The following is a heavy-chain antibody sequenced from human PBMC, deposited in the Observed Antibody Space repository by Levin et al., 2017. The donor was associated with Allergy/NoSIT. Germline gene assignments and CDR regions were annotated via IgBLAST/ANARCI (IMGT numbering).Heavy chain of an antibody. D-gene: IGHD3-3*01. J-gene: IGHJ4*02. CDR3: AKDLGDYDFWSGYDY. CDR2: ISYDGSNK. CDR1: GFTFSSYG. V-gene: IGHV3-30*18. Sequence: GESLKISCAASGFTFSSYGMHWVRQAPGKGLEWVAVISYDGSNKYYADSVKGRFTISRDNSKNTLYLQMNSLRAEDTAVYYCAKDLGDYDFWSGYDYWGQGTLVTVSS.